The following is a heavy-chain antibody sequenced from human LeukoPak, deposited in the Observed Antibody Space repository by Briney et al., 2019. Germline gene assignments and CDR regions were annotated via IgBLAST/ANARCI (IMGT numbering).Heavy chain of an antibody. CDR2: ISWNSVSI. CDR1: GFTFDDYA. Sequence: GGSLRLSCAASGFTFDDYAMHWVRQAPGKGLEWVSGISWNSVSIDYADSVKGRFTISRDNAKNSLYLQMNSLRVEDMALYYCAKDPRRYYGSGTMHYFLDLWGRGTLVTVSS. D-gene: IGHD3-10*01. CDR3: AKDPRRYYGSGTMHYFLDL. J-gene: IGHJ2*01. V-gene: IGHV3-9*03.